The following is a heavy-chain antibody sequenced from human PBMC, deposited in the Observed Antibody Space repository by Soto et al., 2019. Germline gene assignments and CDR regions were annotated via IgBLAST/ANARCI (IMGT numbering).Heavy chain of an antibody. V-gene: IGHV3-9*01. D-gene: IGHD3-9*01. J-gene: IGHJ6*02. CDR2: ISWNSGNI. CDR3: AKEIGGYYDILTGYYYYYYGMDV. Sequence: EVQLVESGGGLVQPGRSLRLSCAASGFTFDDYAMHWVRQAPGKGLEWVSGISWNSGNIGYADSVKGRFTISRDNAKNSLYLQMNSLRAEDTALYYCAKEIGGYYDILTGYYYYYYGMDVWGQGTTVTVSS. CDR1: GFTFDDYA.